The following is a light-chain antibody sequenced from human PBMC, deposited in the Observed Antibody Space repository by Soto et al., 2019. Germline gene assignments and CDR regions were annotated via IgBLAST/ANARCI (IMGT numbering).Light chain of an antibody. CDR3: SSSTSSSTLVV. J-gene: IGLJ2*01. CDR1: SSDVGGYNY. V-gene: IGLV2-14*01. Sequence: QSALTQPASVSGSLGQSITISCTGTSSDVGGYNYVSWYQQHPGKAPKLMIYDVSNRPSGVSNRFSGSKSGNTASLTISGLQAEDEADYYCSSSTSSSTLVVFGGGTKLTVL. CDR2: DVS.